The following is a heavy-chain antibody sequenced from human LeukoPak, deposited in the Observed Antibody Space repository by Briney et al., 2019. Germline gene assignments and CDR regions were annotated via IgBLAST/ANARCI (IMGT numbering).Heavy chain of an antibody. J-gene: IGHJ4*02. V-gene: IGHV3-21*01. CDR3: ARDFSSGWYQAFDY. CDR1: GFTFSSYA. CDR2: ISSSSSYI. Sequence: PGGSLRLSCAASGFTFSSYAMSWVRQAPGKGLEWVSSISSSSSYIYYADSVKGRFTISRDNSKNTLYLQMNSLRAEDTAVYYCARDFSSGWYQAFDYWGQGTLVTVSS. D-gene: IGHD6-19*01.